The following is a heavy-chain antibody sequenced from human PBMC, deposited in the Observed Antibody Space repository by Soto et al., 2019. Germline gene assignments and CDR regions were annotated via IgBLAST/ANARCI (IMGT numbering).Heavy chain of an antibody. CDR3: ARAGCDGGSCYTLVGLRYGMDV. CDR1: GFILSTYA. CDR2: ISDDGNNK. D-gene: IGHD2-15*01. V-gene: IGHV3-30-3*01. Sequence: QVQLVESGGGVVQPGRSLRLSCAASGFILSTYAMYWVRQAPVKGLKWVAVISDDGNNKYYADSVKGRFTISRDNSKNTLYLQMTSLIAEDTAVYYCARAGCDGGSCYTLVGLRYGMDVWGQGTTVTVSS. J-gene: IGHJ6*02.